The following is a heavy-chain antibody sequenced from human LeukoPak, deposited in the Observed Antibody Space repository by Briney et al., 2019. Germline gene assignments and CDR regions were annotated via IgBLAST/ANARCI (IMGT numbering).Heavy chain of an antibody. V-gene: IGHV3-7*01. J-gene: IGHJ4*02. CDR2: IKQDGSEK. CDR3: ARARGSGSYYYPLGYYFDY. CDR1: GFTFSSYW. Sequence: GGSLRLSCAASGFTFSSYWMSWVRQAPGKGLEWVANIKQDGSEKYYVDSVKGRFTISRDNAKNSLYLQMNSLRAEDTAVYYCARARGSGSYYYPLGYYFDYWGQGTLVTVSS. D-gene: IGHD3-10*01.